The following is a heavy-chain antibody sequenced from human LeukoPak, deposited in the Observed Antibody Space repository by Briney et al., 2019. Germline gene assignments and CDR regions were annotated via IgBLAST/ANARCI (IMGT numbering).Heavy chain of an antibody. CDR2: ISAYNGNT. CDR3: ARDLGSSSWPLQLCYYYYMDV. V-gene: IGHV1-18*04. CDR1: GYTLTGYY. D-gene: IGHD6-13*01. Sequence: ASVKDSRKTSGYTLTGYYIHWVRQAPGQGLEWMGWISAYNGNTNYAQKLQGRVTMTTDTSTSTAYMTLRSLRSDDTAVYYCARDLGSSSWPLQLCYYYYMDVWGKGTTVTVSS. J-gene: IGHJ6*03.